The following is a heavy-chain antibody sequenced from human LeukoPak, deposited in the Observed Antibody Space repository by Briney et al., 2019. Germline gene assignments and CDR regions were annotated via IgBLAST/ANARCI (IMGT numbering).Heavy chain of an antibody. CDR1: GFTFSSYA. Sequence: GGSLRLSCAASGFTFSSYAMSWVRQAPGKGLEGVSAISGSGGSTYYADSVKGRFTISRDNSKNTLYLQMNSLRAEDTAVYYCAKGGIYSSSADYWGQGTLVTVSS. CDR3: AKGGIYSSSADY. J-gene: IGHJ4*02. D-gene: IGHD6-6*01. V-gene: IGHV3-23*01. CDR2: ISGSGGST.